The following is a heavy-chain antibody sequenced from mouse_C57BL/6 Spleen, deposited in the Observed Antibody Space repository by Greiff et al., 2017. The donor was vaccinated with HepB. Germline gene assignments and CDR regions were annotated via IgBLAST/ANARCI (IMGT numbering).Heavy chain of an antibody. V-gene: IGHV1-81*01. CDR1: GYTFTSYG. CDR2: IYPRSGNT. D-gene: IGHD1-1*02. CDR3: ARYYDYYAMDY. Sequence: VQLQQSGAELARPGASVKLSCKASGYTFTSYGISWVKQRTGQGLEWIGEIYPRSGNTYYNEKFKGKATLTADKSSSTAYMELRSLPSEDSAVYFCARYYDYYAMDYWGQGTSVTVSS. J-gene: IGHJ4*01.